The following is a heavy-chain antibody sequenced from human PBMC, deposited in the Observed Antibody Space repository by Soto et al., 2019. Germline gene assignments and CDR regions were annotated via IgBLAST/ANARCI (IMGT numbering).Heavy chain of an antibody. J-gene: IGHJ3*02. CDR1: GGSISSSSYY. Sequence: SETLSLTCTVSGGSISSSSYYWGWIRQPPGKGLEWIGSIYYSGSTYYNPSLKSRVTISVDTSKNQFSLKLSSVTAADTAVYYCARRGQDGYNWDAFDIWGQGTMVTVSS. V-gene: IGHV4-39*07. D-gene: IGHD5-12*01. CDR3: ARRGQDGYNWDAFDI. CDR2: IYYSGST.